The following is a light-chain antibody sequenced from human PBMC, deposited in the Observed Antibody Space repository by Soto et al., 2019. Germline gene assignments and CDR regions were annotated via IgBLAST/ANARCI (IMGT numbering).Light chain of an antibody. CDR2: GNT. V-gene: IGLV1-40*01. CDR3: QSYGSSLNGVV. CDR1: SSNIGAGYD. J-gene: IGLJ3*02. Sequence: QSVLTQPPSVSGAPGQRVTISCTRYSSNIGAGYDVHWYQQLPGTAPKLLIYGNTNRPSGVPDRFSGSKSGTSASLAITGLQAEDEGNYYCQSYGSSLNGVVFGGGTKLTVL.